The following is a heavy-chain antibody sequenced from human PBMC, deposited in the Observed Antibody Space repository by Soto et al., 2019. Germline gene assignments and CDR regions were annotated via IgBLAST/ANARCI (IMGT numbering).Heavy chain of an antibody. CDR2: IIFVCVYK. V-gene: IGHV3-21*04. CDR3: ARELDGIDV. CDR1: GFTFSSYS. J-gene: IGHJ6*02. Sequence: GGSLRLSCAASGFTFSSYSMSWIRQAPGKGLEWLFYIIFVCVYKKYAASVKGRFTISRDNAKNSLYLQINSLRAEDTAVYYCARELDGIDVWGQGTTVTVSS.